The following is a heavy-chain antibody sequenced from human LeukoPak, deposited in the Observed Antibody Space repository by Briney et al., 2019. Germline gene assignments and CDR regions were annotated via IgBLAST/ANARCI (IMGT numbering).Heavy chain of an antibody. J-gene: IGHJ6*02. CDR1: GYTFTSYY. D-gene: IGHD4-17*01. V-gene: IGHV1-46*01. CDR2: INPSGGST. CDR3: ARADYGDYGYYYYGMDV. Sequence: GASVKVSCKASGYTFTSYYMHWVRQAPGQGLEWMGIINPSGGSTSYAQKFQGRVTMTRDTSTSTVYMELSSLRSEDTAVYYCARADYGDYGYYYYGMDVWGQGTTVTVSS.